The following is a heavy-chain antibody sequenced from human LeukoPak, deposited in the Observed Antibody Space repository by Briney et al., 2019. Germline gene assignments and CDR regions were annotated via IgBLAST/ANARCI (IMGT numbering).Heavy chain of an antibody. V-gene: IGHV4-38-2*02. CDR3: AREVEASRFWSGYSD. CDR2: IYYSGST. J-gene: IGHJ4*02. D-gene: IGHD3-3*01. CDR1: GYSISSGYY. Sequence: SETLSLTCTVSGYSISSGYYWGWIRPPPGKGLEWIGYIYYSGSTNYNPSLKSRVTISVDTSKNQFSLKLSSVTAADTAVYYCAREVEASRFWSGYSDWGQGTLVTVSS.